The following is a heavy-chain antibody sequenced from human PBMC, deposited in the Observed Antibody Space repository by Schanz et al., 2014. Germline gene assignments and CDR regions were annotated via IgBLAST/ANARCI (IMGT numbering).Heavy chain of an antibody. J-gene: IGHJ4*02. D-gene: IGHD3-22*01. CDR2: ISHSGGSK. Sequence: EVKLVESGGGAVRPGGSLRLSCAASGFTLSSYWMHWVRQVPGKGLEWVSSISHSGGSKYYADSVKGRFTISRDNSKNTLYLQMNSLRAEDTAVYYCAKDPSHGDYDYYFDYWGQGTLVTVSS. CDR1: GFTLSSYW. CDR3: AKDPSHGDYDYYFDY. V-gene: IGHV3-23*04.